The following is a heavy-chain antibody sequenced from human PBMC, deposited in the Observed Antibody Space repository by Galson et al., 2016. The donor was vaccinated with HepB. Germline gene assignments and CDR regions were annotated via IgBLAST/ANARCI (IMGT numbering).Heavy chain of an antibody. V-gene: IGHV3-48*03. J-gene: IGHJ4*02. CDR2: SNGGTNI. Sequence: SLRLSCATSGFKLSSYEINWVRQAPGKGLEWVSHSNGGTNIYSADSVKGRFTISRDNAKKPVCLQMNSLRAEYAAVYYCASGNPRGRWLQLSYYFDYWGQGTLVTVSS. D-gene: IGHD5-24*01. CDR3: ASGNPRGRWLQLSYYFDY. CDR1: GFKLSSYE.